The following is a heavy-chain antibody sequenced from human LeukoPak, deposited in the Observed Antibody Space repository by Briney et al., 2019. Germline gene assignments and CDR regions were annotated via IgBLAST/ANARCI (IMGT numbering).Heavy chain of an antibody. Sequence: GGSLRLSCAASGFTVSSNYMSWVRQAPGKGLEWVSVIYSGGSTYYADSVKGRFTISRDNSKNTLYLQMNSLRAEDTAVYYCARSSGEDAFDIWGQGTMVTVSS. J-gene: IGHJ3*02. CDR3: ARSSGEDAFDI. CDR1: GFTVSSNY. D-gene: IGHD3-10*01. CDR2: IYSGGST. V-gene: IGHV3-53*01.